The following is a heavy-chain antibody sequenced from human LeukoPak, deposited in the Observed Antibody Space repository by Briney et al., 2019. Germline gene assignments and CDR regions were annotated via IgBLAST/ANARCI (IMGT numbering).Heavy chain of an antibody. J-gene: IGHJ4*02. Sequence: GGSLRLSCAPSGFTFSSYTMSWVRHAPGKGLGWVSAISGSGGSTYCADSVKGRFTISRDNSKNTLYLQMNSLRAEDTAVYYCAKDAYCSGGSCYPNFDYWGQGTLVTVSS. CDR1: GFTFSSYT. CDR2: ISGSGGST. D-gene: IGHD2-15*01. V-gene: IGHV3-23*01. CDR3: AKDAYCSGGSCYPNFDY.